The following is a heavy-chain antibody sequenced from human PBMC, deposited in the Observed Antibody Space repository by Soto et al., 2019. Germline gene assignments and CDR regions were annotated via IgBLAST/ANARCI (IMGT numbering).Heavy chain of an antibody. CDR3: ARVFYGATTGRSYLDS. CDR2: VYHHDGT. J-gene: IGHJ4*02. CDR1: GDSVTTSHG. D-gene: IGHD1-26*01. V-gene: IGHV4-4*02. Sequence: QVELQQSGPGLVKPSGTLSLTCAVYGDSVTTSHGWSWVRQTPGKGLEWIGEVYHHDGTTYSSSLRSRLTISVDKSNNLFSLRLTSVTAADAGIYYCARVFYGATTGRSYLDSWGQGTLVAVSS.